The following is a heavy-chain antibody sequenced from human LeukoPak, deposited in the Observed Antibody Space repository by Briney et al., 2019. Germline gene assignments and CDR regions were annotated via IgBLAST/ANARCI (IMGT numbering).Heavy chain of an antibody. D-gene: IGHD3-3*01. CDR3: AKDRGNVLRFLEWLFDY. CDR1: GFTFSSYG. Sequence: GGSLRLSCAASGFTFSSYGMHWVRQAPGKGLEWGAVISDDGSNKYYADSVKGRFTISRDNSKNTLYLQMNSLRAEDTAVYYCAKDRGNVLRFLEWLFDYWGQGTLVTVSS. V-gene: IGHV3-30*18. CDR2: ISDDGSNK. J-gene: IGHJ4*02.